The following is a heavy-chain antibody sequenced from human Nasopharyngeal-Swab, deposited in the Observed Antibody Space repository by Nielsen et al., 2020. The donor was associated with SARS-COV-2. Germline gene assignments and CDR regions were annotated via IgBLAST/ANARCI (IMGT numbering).Heavy chain of an antibody. CDR2: IYPGDSDT. V-gene: IGHV5-51*01. CDR1: GYIFSNYW. D-gene: IGHD3-10*01. CDR3: ARHGSITMVRGVIMSDYYYYGMDV. Sequence: GESLKISCKGSGYIFSNYWIGWVRQMPGKGPEWMGIIYPGDSDTRYSPSFQGQVTISADKSISTAYLQWSSLKASDTAMYYCARHGSITMVRGVIMSDYYYYGMDVWGQGTTVTVSS. J-gene: IGHJ6*02.